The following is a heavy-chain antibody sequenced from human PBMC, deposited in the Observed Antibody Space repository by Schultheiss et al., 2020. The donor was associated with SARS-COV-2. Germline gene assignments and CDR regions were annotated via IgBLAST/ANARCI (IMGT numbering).Heavy chain of an antibody. V-gene: IGHV4-59*12. J-gene: IGHJ4*02. D-gene: IGHD5-18*01. CDR3: ARGVSGYSYGKADY. Sequence: SETLSLTCAVYGGSFSGYYWSWIRQPPGKGLEWIGYIYYSGSTNYNPSLKSRVTISVDTSKNQFSLKLSSMTAADTAVYYCARGVSGYSYGKADYWGQGTLVTVSS. CDR1: GGSFSGYY. CDR2: IYYSGST.